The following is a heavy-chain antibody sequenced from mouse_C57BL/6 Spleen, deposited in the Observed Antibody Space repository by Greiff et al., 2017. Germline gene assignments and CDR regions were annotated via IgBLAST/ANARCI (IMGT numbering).Heavy chain of an antibody. D-gene: IGHD2-3*01. CDR3: VRTVYDGYYEYYAMDY. Sequence: VQLKESGGGLVQPKGSLKLSCAASGFTFNTYAMHWVRQAPGKGLEWVARIRSKSSNYATYYADSVKDRFTISRDDSQSMLYLQMNNLKTEDTAMYYCVRTVYDGYYEYYAMDYWGQGTSVTVSS. CDR1: GFTFNTYA. CDR2: IRSKSSNYAT. J-gene: IGHJ4*01. V-gene: IGHV10-3*01.